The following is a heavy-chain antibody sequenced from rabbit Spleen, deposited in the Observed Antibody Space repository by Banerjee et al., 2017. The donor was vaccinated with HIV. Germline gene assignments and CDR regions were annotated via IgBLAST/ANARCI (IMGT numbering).Heavy chain of an antibody. D-gene: IGHD6-1*01. J-gene: IGHJ4*01. V-gene: IGHV1S40*01. CDR2: IYVGSIGSP. CDR3: ARDSGIYAGFAGYGYVTGFNL. Sequence: QSLEESGGGLVQPEGSLTLTCKASGFSFSDNYYMCWVRQAPGKGLEWIACIYVGSIGSPYYASWAKGRFTISKTSSTTVTLQMTSLTAADTGTYFCARDSGIYAGFAGYGYVTGFNLWGPGPLVTVS. CDR1: GFSFSDNYY.